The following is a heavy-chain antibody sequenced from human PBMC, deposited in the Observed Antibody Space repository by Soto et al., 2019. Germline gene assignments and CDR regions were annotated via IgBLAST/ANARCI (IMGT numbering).Heavy chain of an antibody. J-gene: IGHJ4*02. CDR3: ARDQSSRERIVVVPIDY. Sequence: EVQLVESGGGLVKPGGSLRLSCAASGFTFSSYSMNWVRQAPGKGLEWVSSISSSSSYIYYADSVKGRFTISRDNAKNSLYLQMNSLRAEDTAVYYCARDQSSRERIVVVPIDYWGQGTLVTVSS. CDR1: GFTFSSYS. D-gene: IGHD3-22*01. V-gene: IGHV3-21*01. CDR2: ISSSSSYI.